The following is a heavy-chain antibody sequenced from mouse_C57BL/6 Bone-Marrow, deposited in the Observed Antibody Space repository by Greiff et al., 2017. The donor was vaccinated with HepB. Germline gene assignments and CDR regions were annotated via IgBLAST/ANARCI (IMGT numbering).Heavy chain of an antibody. CDR1: GFTFSSYA. Sequence: DVMLVESGEGLVKPGGSLKLSCAASGFTFSSYAMSWVRQTPEKRLEWVAYISSGGDYIYYADTVKGRFTISRDNARNTLYLQMSSLKSEDTAMYYCTRDPSSYYGNYVLYWYFDVWGTGTTVTVSS. CDR2: ISSGGDYI. J-gene: IGHJ1*03. CDR3: TRDPSSYYGNYVLYWYFDV. D-gene: IGHD2-10*01. V-gene: IGHV5-9-1*02.